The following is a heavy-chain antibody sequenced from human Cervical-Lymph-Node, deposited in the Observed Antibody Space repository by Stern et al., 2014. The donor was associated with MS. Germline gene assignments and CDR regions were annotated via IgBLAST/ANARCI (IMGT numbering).Heavy chain of an antibody. D-gene: IGHD1-14*01. Sequence: EVHLVESGAELIRPGESLKISCKGSGYKFSIYWIAWVRQMPGKGLEWMGIIYPGDSETRSSPSFQVQVTMSADKSTSTAYLQWSSLNASDTAMYFCARQTTAWASDVWGQGTLVTVSS. CDR1: GYKFSIYW. V-gene: IGHV5-51*01. J-gene: IGHJ4*02. CDR2: IYPGDSET. CDR3: ARQTTAWASDV.